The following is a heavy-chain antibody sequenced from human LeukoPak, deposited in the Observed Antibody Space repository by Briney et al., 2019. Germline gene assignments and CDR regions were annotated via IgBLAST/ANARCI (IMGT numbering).Heavy chain of an antibody. CDR3: ARSPDSTYYYYYMDV. Sequence: GGSLRLSCAASGFTFSSYWMSWVRQAPGKGLEWVANIKQDGSEKYYVDSVKSRFTISRDNAKNSLYLQMNSLRAVDTAVYYCARSPDSTYYYYYMDVWGKGTTVTVSS. D-gene: IGHD6-13*01. J-gene: IGHJ6*03. CDR2: IKQDGSEK. V-gene: IGHV3-7*01. CDR1: GFTFSSYW.